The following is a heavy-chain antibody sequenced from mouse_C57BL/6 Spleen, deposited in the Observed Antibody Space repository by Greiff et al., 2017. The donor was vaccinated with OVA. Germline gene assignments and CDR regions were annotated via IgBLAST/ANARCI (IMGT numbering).Heavy chain of an antibody. CDR2: IDPSDSET. V-gene: IGHV1-52*01. CDR1: GYTFTSYW. Sequence: VQLQQSGAELVRPGSSVKLSCKASGYTFTSYWMHWVKQRPIQGLEWIGNIDPSDSETHYNQKFKDKATLTVDKSSSTAYMQLSSLTSEDSAVYYCARSITTVVADYWGQGTTLTVSS. CDR3: ARSITTVVADY. J-gene: IGHJ2*01. D-gene: IGHD1-1*01.